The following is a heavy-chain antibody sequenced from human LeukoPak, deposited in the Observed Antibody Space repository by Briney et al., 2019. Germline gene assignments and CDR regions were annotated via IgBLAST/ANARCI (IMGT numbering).Heavy chain of an antibody. CDR1: GFTFSSYS. D-gene: IGHD2-15*01. J-gene: IGHJ6*02. CDR3: ARVKPYCSGGSCYYGYYYYGMDV. V-gene: IGHV3-48*01. Sequence: GGSLRLSCAASGFTFSSYSMNWVRQAPGKGLEWVSYISSSSSTIYYADSVKGRFTISRDNAKNSLYLQMNSLRAEDTAVYYRARVKPYCSGGSCYYGYYYYGMDVWGQGTTVTVSS. CDR2: ISSSSSTI.